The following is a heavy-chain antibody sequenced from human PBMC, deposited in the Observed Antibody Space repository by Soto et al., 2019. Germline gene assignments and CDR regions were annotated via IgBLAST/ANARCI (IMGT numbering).Heavy chain of an antibody. D-gene: IGHD2-21*01. J-gene: IGHJ5*02. CDR2: INPSGGST. CDR3: ARGGGEASNALNWLDP. CDR1: GYTFTNYN. V-gene: IGHV1-46*01. Sequence: ASVKVSCKASGYTFTNYNIHWVRQAPGQGLEWMGMINPSGGSTVYAQKFQGRVTMTRDTSTSTVYMELTSLRSEDTAVYYCARGGGEASNALNWLDPWGQGTLVTVSS.